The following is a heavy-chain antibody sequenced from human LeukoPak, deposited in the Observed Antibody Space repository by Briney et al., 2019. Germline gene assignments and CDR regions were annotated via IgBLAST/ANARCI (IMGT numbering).Heavy chain of an antibody. CDR2: IKKDGSEK. D-gene: IGHD3-3*01. J-gene: IGHJ4*02. CDR3: ARDGGILGVGNVDC. V-gene: IGHV3-7*01. CDR1: GFTFSYYW. Sequence: GGSLRLSCAASGFTFSYYWMTWVRQAPGKGLEWVANIKKDGSEKYFVDSVKGRFTISRDNAKNSLYLQMNSLRAEDTAVYYCARDGGILGVGNVDCWGQGTLVTVSS.